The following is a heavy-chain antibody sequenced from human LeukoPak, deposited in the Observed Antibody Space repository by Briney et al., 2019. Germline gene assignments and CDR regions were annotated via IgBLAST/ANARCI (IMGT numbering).Heavy chain of an antibody. D-gene: IGHD4-17*01. CDR1: GGSVSSNSYY. J-gene: IGHJ4*02. Sequence: SETLSLTCTVSGGSVSSNSYYWAWIRQPPGKGLEWIGSIYYSGSTYYSPSLKSRVTISVDTSKNQFALTLNSVTASDTAVYYRTRLNYYGDHDWGQGTLVTVSS. CDR3: TRLNYYGDHD. V-gene: IGHV4-39*01. CDR2: IYYSGST.